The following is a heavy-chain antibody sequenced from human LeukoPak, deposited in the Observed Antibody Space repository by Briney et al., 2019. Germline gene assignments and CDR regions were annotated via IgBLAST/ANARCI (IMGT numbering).Heavy chain of an antibody. J-gene: IGHJ4*02. V-gene: IGHV3-21*01. D-gene: IGHD1-26*01. CDR3: ASPSLVGDLLMRY. CDR2: IIRISYI. Sequence: IIRISYIYYEESVKGRFTISRDNAKNTLYLQMNSLRAEDTAVYYCASPSLVGDLLMRYWGQGTLVTVSS.